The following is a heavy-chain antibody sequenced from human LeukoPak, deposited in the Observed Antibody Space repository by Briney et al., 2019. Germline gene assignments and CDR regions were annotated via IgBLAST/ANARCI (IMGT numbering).Heavy chain of an antibody. CDR2: INPNSGGT. Sequence: ASVKVSCKASGYTFTGYYMHWVRQAPEQGLEWMGWINPNSGGTNYAQKFQGRVTMTRDTSISTAYMELSRLRSDDTAVYYCARGYCSSTSCPMDVWGKGTTVTISS. V-gene: IGHV1-2*02. CDR1: GYTFTGYY. CDR3: ARGYCSSTSCPMDV. J-gene: IGHJ6*03. D-gene: IGHD2-2*01.